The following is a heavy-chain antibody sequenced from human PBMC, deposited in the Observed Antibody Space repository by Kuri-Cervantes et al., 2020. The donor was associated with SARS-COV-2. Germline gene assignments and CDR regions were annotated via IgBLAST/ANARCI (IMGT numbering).Heavy chain of an antibody. CDR2: IIPIFGTA. CDR3: ATVPGSGIAVAAPFDY. Sequence: SVKFSCKASGGTFSSYAISWVRQAPGQGLEWMGGIIPIFGTAIYAQKFQGRVTMTENTSTDTAYMELSSLRSEDTAVYYCATVPGSGIAVAAPFDYWGQGTLVTVSS. CDR1: GGTFSSYA. D-gene: IGHD6-19*01. V-gene: IGHV1-69*06. J-gene: IGHJ4*02.